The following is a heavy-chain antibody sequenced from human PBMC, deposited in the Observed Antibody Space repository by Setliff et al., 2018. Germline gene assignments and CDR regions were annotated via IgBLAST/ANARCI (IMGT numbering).Heavy chain of an antibody. D-gene: IGHD2-21*02. CDR3: ARVRPCGGDCSTGVGGPYYFDY. CDR1: GYTFNSYG. Sequence: ASVKVSCKASGYTFNSYGISWVRQAPGQGLEWMGWISCCDGNTRYARKIQGRVTMTTDTSTTTAYMELRSLTSDDTAVYYCARVRPCGGDCSTGVGGPYYFDYWGQGTLV. V-gene: IGHV1-18*01. CDR2: ISCCDGNT. J-gene: IGHJ4*02.